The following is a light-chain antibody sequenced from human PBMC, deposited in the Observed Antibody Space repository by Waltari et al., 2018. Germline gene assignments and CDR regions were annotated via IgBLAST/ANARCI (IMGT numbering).Light chain of an antibody. CDR3: GTWDSSLSVVV. V-gene: IGLV1-51*02. CDR2: ENK. J-gene: IGLJ2*01. CDR1: RSTVGENY. Sequence: QPVLTQPPSVSAAAGQKVTISCPGSRSTVGENYVAWYQHLPITAPILLIYENKIRPSGIPDRFSGSKSGTSATLGITGLQTGDEADYYCGTWDSSLSVVVFGGGTKLTVL.